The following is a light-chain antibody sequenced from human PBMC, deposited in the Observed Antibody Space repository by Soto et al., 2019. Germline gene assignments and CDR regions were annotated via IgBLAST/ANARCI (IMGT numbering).Light chain of an antibody. Sequence: DIQMTQSPSTLSASVGDRVTITCRASQSIGRWLAWYQQKPGKAPTLLISQASTLQGGVPSRFSGRGSGTEFTLAIDSLQPDDFATYYCLQYNSYSFGQGTKVDIK. J-gene: IGKJ2*01. CDR1: QSIGRW. V-gene: IGKV1-5*03. CDR2: QAS. CDR3: LQYNSYS.